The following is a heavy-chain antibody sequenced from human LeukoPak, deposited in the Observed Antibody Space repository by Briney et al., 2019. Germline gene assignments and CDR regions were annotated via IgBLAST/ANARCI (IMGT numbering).Heavy chain of an antibody. V-gene: IGHV1-18*01. Sequence: ASVKVSCKASGYTFTSYGISWVRQAPGQGLEWMGWISAYNGNTNYAQKLQGRVTMTTDTSTSTAYMELRSLRSDDTAVYYCARGGAGVYCSSSSCLNYFDYWGQGTLVTVSS. CDR2: ISAYNGNT. CDR1: GYTFTSYG. D-gene: IGHD2-2*01. CDR3: ARGGAGVYCSSSSCLNYFDY. J-gene: IGHJ4*02.